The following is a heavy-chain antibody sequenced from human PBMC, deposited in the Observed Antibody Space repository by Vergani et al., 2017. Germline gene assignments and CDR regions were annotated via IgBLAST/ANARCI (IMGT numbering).Heavy chain of an antibody. Sequence: EVQLLESGGGLVQPGGSLRLSCEASGFSFPGYAMSWVRQAPGKGLEWVSSVSGSSATPYYADSVKCRFIISRDNSKNTLHLQMNSLRADDTAVYYCTKGSRGYTGYFFDYWGQGTLATVSS. CDR3: TKGSRGYTGYFFDY. CDR2: VSGSSATP. V-gene: IGHV3-23*01. J-gene: IGHJ4*02. CDR1: GFSFPGYA. D-gene: IGHD5-12*01.